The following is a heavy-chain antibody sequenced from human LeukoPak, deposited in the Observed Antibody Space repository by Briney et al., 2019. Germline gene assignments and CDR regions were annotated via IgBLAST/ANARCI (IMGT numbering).Heavy chain of an antibody. D-gene: IGHD1-7*01. CDR2: VSGSGGGT. CDR1: GFTFSNYA. CDR3: AKAMGSATTRTCFDY. Sequence: GGSLRLSCAASGFTFSNYAMRWVRQAPGKGLEWVSVVSGSGGGTYYADSVKGRFTISRDNSKNTLYLQMNSLRAEDTAVYYCAKAMGSATTRTCFDYWGQGTLVTVSS. J-gene: IGHJ4*02. V-gene: IGHV3-23*01.